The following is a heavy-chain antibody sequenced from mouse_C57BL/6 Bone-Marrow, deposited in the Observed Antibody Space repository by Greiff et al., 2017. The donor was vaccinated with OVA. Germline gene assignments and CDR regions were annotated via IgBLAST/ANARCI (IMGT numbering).Heavy chain of an antibody. V-gene: IGHV1-19*01. CDR3: AIYYGYDVEFFAY. CDR2: INPYNGGT. D-gene: IGHD2-2*01. J-gene: IGHJ3*01. CDR1: GYTFTDYY. Sequence: EVQLQQSGAELVRPGASVKLSCKASGYTFTDYYINWVKQSHGKSLEWIGVINPYNGGTSYNQKFKGKATLTVDKSSSTAYMELNSLTSEDSAVYYCAIYYGYDVEFFAYWGQGTLVTVSA.